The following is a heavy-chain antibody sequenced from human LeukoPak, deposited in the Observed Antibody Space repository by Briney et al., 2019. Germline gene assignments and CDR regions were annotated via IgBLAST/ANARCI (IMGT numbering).Heavy chain of an antibody. CDR1: GGTFSSYA. CDR2: IIPIFGTA. Sequence: ASVKVSCKASGGTFSSYAISWVRQAPGQGLEWMGGIIPIFGTANYAQKFQGRVTITADESTSTAYMELSSLRSEDTAVYYCASSNARSNWYLHFDLWGRGTLVSVSS. CDR3: ASSNARSNWYLHFDL. V-gene: IGHV1-69*13. J-gene: IGHJ2*01. D-gene: IGHD3-10*01.